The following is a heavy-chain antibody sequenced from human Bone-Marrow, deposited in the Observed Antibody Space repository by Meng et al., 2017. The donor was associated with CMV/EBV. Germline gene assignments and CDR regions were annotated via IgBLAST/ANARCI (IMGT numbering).Heavy chain of an antibody. V-gene: IGHV1-2*02. CDR2: INPNSGGT. D-gene: IGHD1-7*01. J-gene: IGHJ6*02. CDR1: GYTFTGYY. CDR3: AREPRLELRGWTVDYYYGMDV. Sequence: ASVKVSCKASGYTFTGYYMHWVRQAPGQGLEWMGWINPNSGGTNYAQKLQGRVTMTTDTSTSTAYMELRSLRSDDTAVYYCAREPRLELRGWTVDYYYGMDVWGQGTTVTVSS.